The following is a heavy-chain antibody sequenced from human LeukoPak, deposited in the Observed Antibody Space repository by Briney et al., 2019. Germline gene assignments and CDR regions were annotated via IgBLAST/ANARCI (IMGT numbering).Heavy chain of an antibody. Sequence: SETLSLTCTVSGGSISSGNHYWSWIRQHPGKGLEWIGYIHHSGSTYYNPSLKSRVIISVDTSKNPFSLKLNSVTAADTAVYYCASYGSGSYRFDPWGQGTLVTVSS. J-gene: IGHJ5*02. D-gene: IGHD3-10*01. V-gene: IGHV4-31*03. CDR1: GGSISSGNHY. CDR3: ASYGSGSYRFDP. CDR2: IHHSGST.